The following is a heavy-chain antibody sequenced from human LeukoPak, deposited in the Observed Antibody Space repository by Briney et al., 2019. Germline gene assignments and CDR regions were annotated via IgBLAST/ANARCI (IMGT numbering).Heavy chain of an antibody. CDR3: ARDRRYCSSTSCYYYYYGMDV. Sequence: PGGSLRLSCAASGFTFSDYYMSWLRQAPGKGLEWVSYISSSGSTIYYADSVKGRFTISRDNAKNSLYLQMNSLRAEDTAVYYCARDRRYCSSTSCYYYYYGMDVWGQGTTVTVSS. J-gene: IGHJ6*02. CDR1: GFTFSDYY. D-gene: IGHD2-2*01. V-gene: IGHV3-11*01. CDR2: ISSSGSTI.